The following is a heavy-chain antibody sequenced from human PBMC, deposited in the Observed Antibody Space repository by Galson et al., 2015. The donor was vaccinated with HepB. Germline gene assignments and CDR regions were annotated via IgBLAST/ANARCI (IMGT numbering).Heavy chain of an antibody. J-gene: IGHJ4*02. CDR3: AKYDSSMIVVVIGNDY. CDR1: GFTFSSYA. CDR2: ISGSGGST. V-gene: IGHV3-23*01. Sequence: CLRLSCAASGFTFSSYAMSWVRQAPGKGLEWVSAISGSGGSTYYADSVKGRFTISRDNSKNTLYLQMNSLRAEDTAVYYCAKYDSSMIVVVIGNDYWGQGTLVTVSS. D-gene: IGHD3-22*01.